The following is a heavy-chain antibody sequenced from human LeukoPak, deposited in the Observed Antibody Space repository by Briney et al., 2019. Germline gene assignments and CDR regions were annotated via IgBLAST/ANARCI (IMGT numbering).Heavy chain of an antibody. Sequence: GASVKVSCKASGYTFTSYYMHWVRQAPGQGLEWMGIINPSGGSTGYAQKLQGRVTMTRDTSTSTVYMELSSLRSEDTAVYYCARSSGRSPNRDYMDVWGKGTTVTISS. J-gene: IGHJ6*03. CDR2: INPSGGST. V-gene: IGHV1-46*01. CDR1: GYTFTSYY. D-gene: IGHD1-14*01. CDR3: ARSSGRSPNRDYMDV.